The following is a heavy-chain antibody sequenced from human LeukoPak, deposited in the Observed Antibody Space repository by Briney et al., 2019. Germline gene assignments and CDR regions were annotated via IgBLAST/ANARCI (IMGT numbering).Heavy chain of an antibody. J-gene: IGHJ5*02. D-gene: IGHD3-10*01. CDR2: IRYDGSNK. CDR3: ARDVTTYYYGSGSYPNWFDP. CDR1: GFTFSSYG. Sequence: GGSLRLSCAASGFTFSSYGMHWVRQAPGKGLEWVAFIRYDGSNKYYADSVKGRFTISRDNSKNTLYLQMNSLRAEDTAVYYCARDVTTYYYGSGSYPNWFDPWGQGTLVTVSS. V-gene: IGHV3-30*02.